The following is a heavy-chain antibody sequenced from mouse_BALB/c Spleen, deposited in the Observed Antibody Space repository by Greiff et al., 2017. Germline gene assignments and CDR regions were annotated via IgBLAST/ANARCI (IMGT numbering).Heavy chain of an antibody. D-gene: IGHD2-1*01. CDR2: INPYNDGT. J-gene: IGHJ3*01. Sequence: VQLQQSGPELVKPGASVKMSCKASGYTFTSYVMHWVKQKPGQGLEWIGYINPYNDGTKYNEKFKGKATLTSDKSSSTAYMELSSLTSEDSAVYYCARFYGNYEESFAYWGQGTLVTVSA. CDR3: ARFYGNYEESFAY. CDR1: GYTFTSYV. V-gene: IGHV1-14*01.